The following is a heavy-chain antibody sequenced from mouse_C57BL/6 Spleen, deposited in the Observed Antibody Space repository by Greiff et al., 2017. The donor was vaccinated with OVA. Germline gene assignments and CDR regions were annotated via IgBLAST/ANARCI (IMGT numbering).Heavy chain of an antibody. Sequence: QVQLQQPGAELVMPGASVKLSCKASGYTFTSYWMHWVKQRPGQGLEWIGEIDPSDSYTNYNQKFKGKSTLTVDKSSSTAYMQLSILTSEDSAVYYCARRSVLGYYAMDYWGQGTSVTVSS. CDR2: IDPSDSYT. CDR1: GYTFTSYW. CDR3: ARRSVLGYYAMDY. V-gene: IGHV1-69*01. D-gene: IGHD4-1*01. J-gene: IGHJ4*01.